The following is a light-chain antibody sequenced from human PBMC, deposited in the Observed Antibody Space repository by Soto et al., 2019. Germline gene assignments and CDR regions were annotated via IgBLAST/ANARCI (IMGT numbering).Light chain of an antibody. CDR1: SSDVGGYNY. J-gene: IGLJ1*01. Sequence: LTQPASVSGSPGQSITISCTGTSSDVGGYNYVSWYQQHPGKGPKLMIYEVSNRPSGVSNRSSGSKSGNTATLTISGLQAEDEADYYCSSYTSTTTRVFGTGTKVTVL. CDR3: SSYTSTTTRV. V-gene: IGLV2-14*03. CDR2: EVS.